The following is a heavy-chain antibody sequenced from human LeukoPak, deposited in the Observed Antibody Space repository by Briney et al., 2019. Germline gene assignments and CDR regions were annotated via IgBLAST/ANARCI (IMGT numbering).Heavy chain of an antibody. J-gene: IGHJ4*02. D-gene: IGHD1-26*01. V-gene: IGHV4-34*01. CDR3: ARDELGVSY. CDR1: GGSFSGYY. Sequence: SETLSLTCAVYGGSFSGYYWNWIRQPPGKGLEWIGEINHSGTTNYSPSLKSRVTLSVDTSKNQFSLKLTSVTAADTAVYYCARDELGVSYWGQGTLVIVSS. CDR2: INHSGTT.